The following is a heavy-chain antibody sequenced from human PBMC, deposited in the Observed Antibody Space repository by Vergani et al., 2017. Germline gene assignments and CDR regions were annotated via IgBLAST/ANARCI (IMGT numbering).Heavy chain of an antibody. CDR2: IYTSGST. CDR1: GGSISSGSYY. Sequence: QVQLQESGPGLVKPSQTLSLTCTVSGGSISSGSYYWSWIRQPAGKGLEWIGRIYTSGSTNYNPSLKSRVTISVDTSKNQFSLQLSSVTAADTAVYYCARVHYDFWSGSSYYYYAMDVWGQGTTVTVSS. V-gene: IGHV4-61*02. D-gene: IGHD3-3*01. CDR3: ARVHYDFWSGSSYYYYAMDV. J-gene: IGHJ6*02.